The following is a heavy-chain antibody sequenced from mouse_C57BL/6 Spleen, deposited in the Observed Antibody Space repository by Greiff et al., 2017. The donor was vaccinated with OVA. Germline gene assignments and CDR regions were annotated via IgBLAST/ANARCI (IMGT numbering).Heavy chain of an antibody. Sequence: DVQLVESGGDLVKPGGSLKLSCAASGFTFSSYGMSWVRQTPDKRLEWVATISSGGSYTYYADSVKGRFTISRDNAKNTLYLQMSSLKSEDTDMYYCARRGDFDYWGQGTTLTVSS. J-gene: IGHJ2*01. CDR1: GFTFSSYG. V-gene: IGHV5-6*02. CDR3: ARRGDFDY. CDR2: ISSGGSYT.